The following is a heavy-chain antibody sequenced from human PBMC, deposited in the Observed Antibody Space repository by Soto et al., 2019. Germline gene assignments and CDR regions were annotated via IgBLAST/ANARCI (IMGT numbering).Heavy chain of an antibody. D-gene: IGHD2-2*01. J-gene: IGHJ4*02. Sequence: GGSLRLSCAASGFTFSSYAMSWVRQAPGKGLEWVSAISGSGGSTYYADSVKGRFTISRDNSKNTLYLQMNSLRAEDTAVYYCAKASDMVVVPAAMYYFDYWGQGTLVTVSS. V-gene: IGHV3-23*01. CDR2: ISGSGGST. CDR3: AKASDMVVVPAAMYYFDY. CDR1: GFTFSSYA.